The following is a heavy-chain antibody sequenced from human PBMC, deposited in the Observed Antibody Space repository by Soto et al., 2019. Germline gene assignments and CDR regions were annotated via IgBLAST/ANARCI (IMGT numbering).Heavy chain of an antibody. CDR2: IDPIDGTT. CDR1: GYTFTDYY. D-gene: IGHD3-16*01. Sequence: QVQLVQSGAEVKKPGASVKVSCKASGYTFTDYYIHWVRHAAGQGLEWMGMIDPIDGTTPYAQRFQGKVTMTRYTSTSTVNMAMSSLTPEDTAMDDCAREIVTASGGSCGPRGQSYGNEYWGQRTLLSGSS. CDR3: AREIVTASGGSCGPRGQSYGNEY. J-gene: IGHJ4*02. V-gene: IGHV1-46*01.